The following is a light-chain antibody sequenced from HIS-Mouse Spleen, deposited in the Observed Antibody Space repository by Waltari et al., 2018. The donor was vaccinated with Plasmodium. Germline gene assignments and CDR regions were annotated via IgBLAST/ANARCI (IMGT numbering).Light chain of an antibody. CDR3: SSYAGSNNLV. V-gene: IGLV2-8*01. CDR2: EVS. Sequence: QSALTQPPSASGSPGQSVTISCTGTSSDVGGYNYVSWYQPHPGKAPKRMIYEVSKRPSGGPDRFSGSKSGNTASLTVSGLQAEDEAEYYCSSYAGSNNLVFGGGTKLTVL. CDR1: SSDVGGYNY. J-gene: IGLJ2*01.